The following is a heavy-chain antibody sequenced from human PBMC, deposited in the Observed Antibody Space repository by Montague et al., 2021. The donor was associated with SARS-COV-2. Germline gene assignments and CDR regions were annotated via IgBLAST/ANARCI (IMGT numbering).Heavy chain of an antibody. CDR1: GFTFSSYA. Sequence: SLRLSCAASGFTFSSYAMHWARQAPGKGLEWVANINQDGSVASYVDSVKGRFTISRDNAKSSLYLQMNSLGAEDTAVYYCARDRGGYFYADDAFDLWGRGTMVIISS. V-gene: IGHV3-7*03. CDR3: ARDRGGYFYADDAFDL. D-gene: IGHD3-22*01. J-gene: IGHJ3*01. CDR2: INQDGSVA.